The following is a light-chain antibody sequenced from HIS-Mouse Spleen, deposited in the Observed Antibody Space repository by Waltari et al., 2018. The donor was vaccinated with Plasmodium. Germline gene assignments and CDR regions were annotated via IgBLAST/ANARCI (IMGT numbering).Light chain of an antibody. CDR2: GAS. Sequence: EIVMTQSPATLSVSPGESATLSCRARQSVSSNLAWYQQKPGQAPRHLIYGASTRATGIPARFSGSGSGTEFTLTISSLQSEDFAVYYCQQYNNWSFTFGPGTKVDIK. CDR1: QSVSSN. CDR3: QQYNNWSFT. V-gene: IGKV3-15*01. J-gene: IGKJ3*01.